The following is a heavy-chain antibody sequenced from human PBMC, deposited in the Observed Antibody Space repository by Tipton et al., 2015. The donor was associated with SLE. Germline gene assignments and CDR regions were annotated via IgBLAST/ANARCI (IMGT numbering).Heavy chain of an antibody. V-gene: IGHV4-34*12. CDR2: VFRGGST. Sequence: TLSLTCSIYGGSFGGYYWSWIRQPPGKGLEWIGEVFRGGSTNYSPSLESRVTITVDMSKNQFSLRLISATAADTAIYYCARHPPGPPLAGWFDPWGQGTLVTVSS. J-gene: IGHJ5*02. CDR1: GGSFGGYY. CDR3: ARHPPGPPLAGWFDP.